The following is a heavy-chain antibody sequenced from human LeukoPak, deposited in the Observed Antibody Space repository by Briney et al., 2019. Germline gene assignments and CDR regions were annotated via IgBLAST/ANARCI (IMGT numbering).Heavy chain of an antibody. CDR1: GYTFTGYY. Sequence: GASVKVSCKASGYTFTGYYMHWVRQAPGQGLEWMGWISTYSGETYYAPKVQGRVTLTTDTSTSTGHMELESLRSDDTAVYYCARDPSNTGGYYPYFDYWGQGTLVTVSS. D-gene: IGHD1-26*01. CDR2: ISTYSGET. V-gene: IGHV1-18*04. CDR3: ARDPSNTGGYYPYFDY. J-gene: IGHJ4*02.